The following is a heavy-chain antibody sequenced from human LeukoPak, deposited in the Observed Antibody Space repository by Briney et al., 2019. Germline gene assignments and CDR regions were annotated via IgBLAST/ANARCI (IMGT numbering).Heavy chain of an antibody. J-gene: IGHJ4*02. V-gene: IGHV4-59*08. D-gene: IGHD3-10*01. Sequence: SETLSLTCSVSGGSISSYYWSWIRQPPGKGLEWIGYIYKSGNTNYNPSLKSRVTMSVDTSKNQFSLKLNSVTAADTAVYYCARHRYGSGSDSSDYWGQGTLVTVSS. CDR3: ARHRYGSGSDSSDY. CDR2: IYKSGNT. CDR1: GGSISSYY.